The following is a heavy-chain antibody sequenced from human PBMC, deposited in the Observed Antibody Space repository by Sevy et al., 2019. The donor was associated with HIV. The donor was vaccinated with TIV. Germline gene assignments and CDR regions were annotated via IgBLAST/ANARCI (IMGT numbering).Heavy chain of an antibody. CDR2: ISDSDGGI. CDR1: GFPFSSYA. J-gene: IGHJ3*02. Sequence: GGSLRLSCAASGFPFSSYAMSWVRQAPGKGLEWVSVISDSDGGIYYADSVKGRFTVSRDNSKNTLYLQMNSLRAEDTAVYYCAKDGGPVAGDIWGQGTMVTVSS. D-gene: IGHD6-19*01. V-gene: IGHV3-23*01. CDR3: AKDGGPVAGDI.